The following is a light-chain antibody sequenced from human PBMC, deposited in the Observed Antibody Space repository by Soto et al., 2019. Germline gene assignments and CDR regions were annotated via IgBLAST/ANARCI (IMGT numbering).Light chain of an antibody. CDR1: QSVSSNY. CDR2: GAS. J-gene: IGKJ4*01. CDR3: QRYGTSLPLT. Sequence: EIVLTQSPGTLSLSPGDRATLSCRASQSVSSNYLAWYQQKPGQAPRLLIYGASSRATGIPDGFSGSGSGTDFTLTISRLEPEDFAVYYCQRYGTSLPLTFGGGTKVEIK. V-gene: IGKV3-20*01.